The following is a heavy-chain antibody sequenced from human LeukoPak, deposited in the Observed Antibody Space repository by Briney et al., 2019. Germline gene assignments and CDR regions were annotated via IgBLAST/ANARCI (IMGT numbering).Heavy chain of an antibody. CDR1: GFTFSSYE. CDR2: ISSSGSTI. CDR3: ARVKYDYVWGSYRYTRVGAFDI. V-gene: IGHV3-48*03. Sequence: PGGSLRLSCAASGFTFSSYEMNWVRQAPGKGLEWVSYISSSGSTIYYADSVKGRFTISRDNAKNSLYLQMNSLRAEDTAVYYCARVKYDYVWGSYRYTRVGAFDIWGQGTMVTVSS. J-gene: IGHJ3*02. D-gene: IGHD3-16*02.